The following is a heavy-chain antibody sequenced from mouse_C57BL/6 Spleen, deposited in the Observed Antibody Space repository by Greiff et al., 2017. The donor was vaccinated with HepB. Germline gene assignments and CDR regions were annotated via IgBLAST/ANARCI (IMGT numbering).Heavy chain of an antibody. CDR1: GYTFTSYW. CDR3: ASGDSYDYDPAWFAY. Sequence: QVQLQQSGTELVKPGASVKLSCKASGYTFTSYWMHWVKQRPGQGLEWIGNINPSNGGTNYNEKFKSKATLTVDKSSSTAYMQLSSLTSEDSAVYDCASGDSYDYDPAWFAYWGQGTLVTVSA. V-gene: IGHV1-53*01. D-gene: IGHD2-4*01. CDR2: INPSNGGT. J-gene: IGHJ3*01.